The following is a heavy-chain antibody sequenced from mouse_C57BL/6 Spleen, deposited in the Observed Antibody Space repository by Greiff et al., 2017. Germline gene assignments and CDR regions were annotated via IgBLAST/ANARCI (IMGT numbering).Heavy chain of an antibody. CDR3: ARDPYDDYGWYFDV. CDR1: GYSITSGYY. D-gene: IGHD2-13*01. J-gene: IGHJ1*03. V-gene: IGHV3-6*01. CDR2: ISYDGSN. Sequence: EVQLQESGPGLVKPSQSLSLTCSVTGYSITSGYYWNWIRQFPGNKLEWMGYISYDGSNNYNPSLKNRISITRDTYKNQFFLKMNSVTTEDTATYYCARDPYDDYGWYFDVWGTGTTVTVAS.